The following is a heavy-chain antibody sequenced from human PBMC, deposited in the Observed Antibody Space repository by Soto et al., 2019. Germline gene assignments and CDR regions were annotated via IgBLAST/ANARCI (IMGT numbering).Heavy chain of an antibody. D-gene: IGHD2-8*02. CDR3: ARGRASWYWDF. CDR2: INAGTGNT. Sequence: SVKVSCKTFGYTFTNYVIHWVRQAPGQGLEWMGWINAGTGNTKYSQKLQDRLTISRDTSAATAYLDLSRLASEDTAVYYCARGRASWYWDFWGHGTLVTVSS. J-gene: IGHJ4*01. CDR1: GYTFTNYV. V-gene: IGHV1-3*01.